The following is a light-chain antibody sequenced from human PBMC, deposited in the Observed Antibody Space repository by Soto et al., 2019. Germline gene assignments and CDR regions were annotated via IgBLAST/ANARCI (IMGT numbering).Light chain of an antibody. CDR2: GAS. CDR3: QQYNNWPPGT. CDR1: QSVSSN. V-gene: IGKV3-15*01. J-gene: IGKJ2*02. Sequence: EIVMTQSPGTLSVSPGERATLSCRASQSVSSNLAWYQQKPGQAPRLLIYGASARATGIPARISGSGSGTEFTLTISSLQSEDFAVCYCQQYNNWPPGTFGQGTKLEIK.